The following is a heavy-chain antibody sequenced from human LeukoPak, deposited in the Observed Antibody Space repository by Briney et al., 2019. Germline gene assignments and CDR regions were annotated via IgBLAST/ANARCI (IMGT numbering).Heavy chain of an antibody. V-gene: IGHV4-39*07. Sequence: SETLSLTCTVSGGSISSSSYYWGWIRQPPGKGLEWIGSIYYSGSTYYNPSLKSRVTISVDTSKNQFSLKLSSVTAADTAVYYCARDLSSGWYNPFLYKPVAFYNWFDPWGQGTLVTVSS. J-gene: IGHJ5*02. CDR1: GGSISSSSYY. CDR2: IYYSGST. CDR3: ARDLSSGWYNPFLYKPVAFYNWFDP. D-gene: IGHD6-19*01.